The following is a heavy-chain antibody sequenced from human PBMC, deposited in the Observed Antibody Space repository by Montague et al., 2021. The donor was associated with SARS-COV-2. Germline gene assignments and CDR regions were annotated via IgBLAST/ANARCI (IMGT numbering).Heavy chain of an antibody. CDR2: IYQSGTT. V-gene: IGHV4-30-2*01. CDR3: ARSMIRGGLNWFDP. CDR1: GASISNGGYT. D-gene: IGHD3-10*01. J-gene: IGHJ5*02. Sequence: TLSLTYAVSGASISNGGYTWSWIRRPPGKGLEWIGYIYQSGTTRYXXXLKSRVTMSVDKSKNQFSLQLTSVIAADTAIYFCARSMIRGGLNWFDPWGQGTLVTVSS.